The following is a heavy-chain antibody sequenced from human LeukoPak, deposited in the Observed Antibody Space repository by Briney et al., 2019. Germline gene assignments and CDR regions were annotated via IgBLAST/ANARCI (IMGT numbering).Heavy chain of an antibody. CDR3: ARGAEYYAIWRGYAGYSDY. J-gene: IGHJ4*02. Sequence: PSETLSLTCTVSGYSISNGYYWGWIRQPPGKGLEWVGSIYHRGSTYYNPSLRSRVTVSLDRSKKKFSLKLTSVTAADTAVYFCARGAEYYAIWRGYAGYSDYWGQGISVTVSS. CDR1: GYSISNGYY. V-gene: IGHV4-38-2*02. CDR2: IYHRGST. D-gene: IGHD3-3*01.